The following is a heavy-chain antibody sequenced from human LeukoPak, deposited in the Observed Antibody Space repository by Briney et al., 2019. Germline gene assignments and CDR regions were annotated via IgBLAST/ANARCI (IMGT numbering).Heavy chain of an antibody. J-gene: IGHJ6*02. CDR2: INPSGGST. D-gene: IGHD3-22*01. Sequence: GASVKVSCKASGYTFTSYYIHWVRQAPGQGLEWMGMINPSGGSTSYAQKFQGRVTMTRDTSTTTVYMELSSLRSEDTAVYYCARDAYDSSPYYYYGMDVWGQGTTVTVSS. V-gene: IGHV1-46*01. CDR1: GYTFTSYY. CDR3: ARDAYDSSPYYYYGMDV.